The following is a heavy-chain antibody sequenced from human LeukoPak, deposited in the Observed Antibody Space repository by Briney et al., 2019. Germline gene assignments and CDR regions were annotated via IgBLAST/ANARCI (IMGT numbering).Heavy chain of an antibody. Sequence: GSLRLSCAASGFTFRSYAMHWVRRAPGKGLEWVAVISYDGSNKYYADSVKGRFTISRDNSKNTLYLQMNSLRAEDTAVYYCASLRIAVAGNFDYWGQGTLVTVSS. CDR1: GFTFRSYA. CDR2: ISYDGSNK. CDR3: ASLRIAVAGNFDY. D-gene: IGHD6-19*01. J-gene: IGHJ4*02. V-gene: IGHV3-30*04.